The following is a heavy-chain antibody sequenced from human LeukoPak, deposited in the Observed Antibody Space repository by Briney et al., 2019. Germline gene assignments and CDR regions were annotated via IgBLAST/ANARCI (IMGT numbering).Heavy chain of an antibody. Sequence: ASVKVSCKASGYTFTGHYMHWVRQAPGQGLEWMAWINPNSCGTNYAQTFQGRVTMTTDTSTRTAYLELRSLTSEDTAVYYCARRFCSSVSCYDDDAFDVWGQGTLVTVSS. D-gene: IGHD2-2*01. CDR3: ARRFCSSVSCYDDDAFDV. CDR2: INPNSCGT. CDR1: GYTFTGHY. J-gene: IGHJ3*01. V-gene: IGHV1-2*02.